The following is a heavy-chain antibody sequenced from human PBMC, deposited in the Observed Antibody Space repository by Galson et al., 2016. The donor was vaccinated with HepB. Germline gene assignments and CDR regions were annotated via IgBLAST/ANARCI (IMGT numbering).Heavy chain of an antibody. CDR1: XXSIXXXDX. D-gene: IGHD1-26*01. V-gene: IGHV4-4*02. CDR3: ARGSDVVWETPVY. CDR2: VYHDXST. Sequence: ETLSLTCDVXXXSIXXXDXXXWVRXSPGKGLEWIGEVYHDXSTFYNPSVGSRVTLSVDKAKNQLSLNLTSVTAADSAVYXCARGSDVVWETPVYWGQGHRVTVSX. J-gene: IGHJ4*02.